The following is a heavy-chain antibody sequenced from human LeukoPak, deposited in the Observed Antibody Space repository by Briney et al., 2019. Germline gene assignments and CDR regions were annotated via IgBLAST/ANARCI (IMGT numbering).Heavy chain of an antibody. CDR1: GGSISSGGYY. CDR3: ARGLGYYDSSGYYPYYFDY. CDR2: IYYSGST. Sequence: PSQTLSLTCTASGGSISSGGYYWSWIRQHPGKGLEWIGYIYYSGSTYYNPSLKSRVTISVDTSKNQFSLKLSSVTAADTAVYYCARGLGYYDSSGYYPYYFDYWGQGTLVTVSS. V-gene: IGHV4-31*03. J-gene: IGHJ4*02. D-gene: IGHD3-22*01.